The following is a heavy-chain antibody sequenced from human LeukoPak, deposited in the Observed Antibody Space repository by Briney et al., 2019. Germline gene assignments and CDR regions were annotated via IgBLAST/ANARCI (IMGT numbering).Heavy chain of an antibody. CDR1: GFTFTNAW. CDR3: AKDSVIIPAGWFDP. V-gene: IGHV3-23*01. J-gene: IGHJ5*02. D-gene: IGHD2-2*01. CDR2: ISGSGDST. Sequence: GGSLRLSCAASGFTFTNAWMSWVRQAPGKGLEWVSSISGSGDSTYYAVSVKGRFTVSRDNTKNILYLQMNSLKAEDTAVYYCAKDSVIIPAGWFDPWGQGTLVTVSS.